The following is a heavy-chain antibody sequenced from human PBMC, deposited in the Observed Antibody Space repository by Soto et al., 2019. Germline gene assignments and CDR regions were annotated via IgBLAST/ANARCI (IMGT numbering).Heavy chain of an antibody. D-gene: IGHD2-8*01. Sequence: PGGSLRLSCAASGFTCSHFAMHWVRQAPGKGLEWISVISFNAANGFFADSVKGRFSISRDNSANRLYLQMTNLRPEDTAIYYCAGDRGRGYCTDGLCYLGLDHWGQG. CDR1: GFTCSHFA. CDR2: ISFNAANG. CDR3: AGDRGRGYCTDGLCYLGLDH. J-gene: IGHJ4*02. V-gene: IGHV3-30-3*01.